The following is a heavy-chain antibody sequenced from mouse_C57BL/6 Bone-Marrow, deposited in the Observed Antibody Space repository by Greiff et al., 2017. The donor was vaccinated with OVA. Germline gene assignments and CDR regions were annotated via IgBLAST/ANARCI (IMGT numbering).Heavy chain of an antibody. CDR2: IDPSDSYT. CDR3: ARIRAGYYFDY. D-gene: IGHD1-1*01. J-gene: IGHJ2*01. V-gene: IGHV1-69*01. CDR1: GYTFTSYW. Sequence: QVQLQQPGAELVMPGASVKLSCKASGYTFTSYWMHWVKQRPGQGLEWIGEIDPSDSYTNYNQKFKGKATLTVDKSSSTAYMQLSSLTSEDSAVYYCARIRAGYYFDYWGQGTTLTVSS.